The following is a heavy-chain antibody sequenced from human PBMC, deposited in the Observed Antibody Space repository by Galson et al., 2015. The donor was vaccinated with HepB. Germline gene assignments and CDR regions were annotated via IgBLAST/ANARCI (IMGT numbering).Heavy chain of an antibody. V-gene: IGHV1-18*04. D-gene: IGHD4-23*01. J-gene: IGHJ4*02. Sequence: SVKVSCKASGYTFTSYGISWVRQAPGQGLEWMGWISAYNGNTNYAQKLQGRVTMTTDTSTSTAYMELRSLRSDDTAVYYCARDLGGTTVATFDYWGQGTLVTVSS. CDR2: ISAYNGNT. CDR3: ARDLGGTTVATFDY. CDR1: GYTFTSYG.